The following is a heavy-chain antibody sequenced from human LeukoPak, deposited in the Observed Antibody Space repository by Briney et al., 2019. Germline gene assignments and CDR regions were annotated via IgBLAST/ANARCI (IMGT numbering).Heavy chain of an antibody. D-gene: IGHD3-10*01. CDR1: GGSIGTYY. CDR2: IYHSGGT. V-gene: IGHV4-59*12. J-gene: IGHJ6*02. CDR3: ARAPYYYGSGNSYGMDV. Sequence: SETLSLTCTVSGGSIGTYYWSWFRQPPGKGLEWIGYIYHSGGTNYNPSLTSRVTISVDTSKNQFSLKLSSVTAADTAVYYCARAPYYYGSGNSYGMDVWGQGTTVTVSS.